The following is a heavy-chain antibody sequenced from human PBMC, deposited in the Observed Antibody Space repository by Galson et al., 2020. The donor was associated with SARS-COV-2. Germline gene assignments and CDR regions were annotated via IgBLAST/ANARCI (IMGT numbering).Heavy chain of an antibody. J-gene: IGHJ4*02. Sequence: GESLKISCAASGFTFSNAWMNWVRQAPGKGLEWVGRVKSKTDGGTTDYAAPVKGRFSISRDDSKNRLYLQMDSLKTEDTGVHYCGWMVRSGGFWGQGTLVTVSS. CDR1: GFTFSNAW. V-gene: IGHV3-15*01. CDR3: GWMVRSGGF. CDR2: VKSKTDGGTT. D-gene: IGHD3-10*01.